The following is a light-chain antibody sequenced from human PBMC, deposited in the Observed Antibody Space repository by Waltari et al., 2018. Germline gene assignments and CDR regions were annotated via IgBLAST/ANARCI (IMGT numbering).Light chain of an antibody. J-gene: IGKJ3*01. CDR1: QSVLYSSNNKNY. CDR3: QQYYSTPLFT. Sequence: DIVMTQSPDSLAVSLGERATINCKSSQSVLYSSNNKNYLAWYQQKPGQPPKLLIYWASTRECGVPDRFSGSGSGTDFTLTISSLQAEDVAVYYCQQYYSTPLFTFGPGTKVDIK. CDR2: WAS. V-gene: IGKV4-1*01.